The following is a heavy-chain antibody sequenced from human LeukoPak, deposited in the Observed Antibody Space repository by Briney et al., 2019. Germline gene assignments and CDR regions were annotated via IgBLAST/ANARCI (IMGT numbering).Heavy chain of an antibody. CDR1: GFTFSTYS. CDR3: ARGDDYGDY. CDR2: ISSSSSTI. V-gene: IGHV3-48*04. J-gene: IGHJ4*02. Sequence: GGSLRLSCAASGFTFSTYSMNWVRQAPGKGLEWVSYISSSSSTIYYADSVKGRFTISRDNPKNSLYLQMNSLRAEDTAVYYCARGDDYGDYWGQGTLVTVSS.